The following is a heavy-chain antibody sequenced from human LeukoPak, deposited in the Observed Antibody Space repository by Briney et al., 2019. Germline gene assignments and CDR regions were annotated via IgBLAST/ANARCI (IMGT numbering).Heavy chain of an antibody. Sequence: PGGSLRLSCAASGFTFSRYWMSWVRQAPGKGLEWVSYISISGTTIYYADSVKGRFTFSRDNAKNSLYLQMNSLRAEDTAVYYCARDTPHYDILTGRTPKYGMDVWGQGTTVTVSS. CDR1: GFTFSRYW. J-gene: IGHJ6*02. V-gene: IGHV3-48*04. CDR2: ISISGTTI. D-gene: IGHD3-9*01. CDR3: ARDTPHYDILTGRTPKYGMDV.